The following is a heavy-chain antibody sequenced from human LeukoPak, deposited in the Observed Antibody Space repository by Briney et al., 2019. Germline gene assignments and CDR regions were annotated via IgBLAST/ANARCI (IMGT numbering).Heavy chain of an antibody. V-gene: IGHV3-21*01. Sequence: GGSPRLSCAASGFTFSSYSMNWVRQAPGKGLEWVSSISSSSSYIYYADSVKGRFTIPRDNAKNSLYLQMNSLRAEDTAVYYCASVVVPAAIPSTSDYWGQGTLVTVSS. D-gene: IGHD2-2*02. J-gene: IGHJ4*02. CDR3: ASVVVPAAIPSTSDY. CDR1: GFTFSSYS. CDR2: ISSSSSYI.